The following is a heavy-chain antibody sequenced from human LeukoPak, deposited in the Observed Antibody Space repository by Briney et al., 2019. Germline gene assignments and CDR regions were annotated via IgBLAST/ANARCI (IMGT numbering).Heavy chain of an antibody. Sequence: SETLSLTCTVSGGSISSGSYYWSWIRQPAGKGLEWIGRIYTSGSTNYNPSLKSRVTISVDTSKNQFSLKLSSVTAADTAVYYCARDWSMEGQWLVLGYWGQGTLVTVSS. CDR1: GGSISSGSYY. D-gene: IGHD6-19*01. J-gene: IGHJ4*02. V-gene: IGHV4-61*02. CDR3: ARDWSMEGQWLVLGY. CDR2: IYTSGST.